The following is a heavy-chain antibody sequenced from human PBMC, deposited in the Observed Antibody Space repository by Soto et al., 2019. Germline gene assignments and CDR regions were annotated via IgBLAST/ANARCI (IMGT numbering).Heavy chain of an antibody. D-gene: IGHD2-2*01. CDR1: GFAFSNFG. CDR3: AKDLGIVVVPAAILAQNYYYYGMDV. CDR2: IWFDGSRT. V-gene: IGHV3-33*06. Sequence: GGSLRLSCAASGFAFSNFGMHWVRQAPGKGLEWLSLIWFDGSRTYYVDSVKGRFTISRDNSKNTLYLQMNSLRAEDTAVYYCAKDLGIVVVPAAILAQNYYYYGMDVWGQGTTVTVS. J-gene: IGHJ6*02.